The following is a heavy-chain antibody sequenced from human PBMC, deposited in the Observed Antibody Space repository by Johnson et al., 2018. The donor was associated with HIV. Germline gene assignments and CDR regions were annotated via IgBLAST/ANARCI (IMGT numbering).Heavy chain of an antibody. CDR3: AKEGRYVEGAFDI. CDR1: GFTFSSYD. D-gene: IGHD5-12*01. J-gene: IGHJ3*02. CDR2: IKSKTDGGTT. V-gene: IGHV3-15*01. Sequence: EVQLVESGGGVVQPGRSLRLSCAASGFTFSSYDMHWVRQATGKGLEWVGRIKSKTDGGTTDYAAPVKGRFTIPRDDSKNTLYLQMNSLKTEDTAVYYCAKEGRYVEGAFDIWGQGTMVTVSS.